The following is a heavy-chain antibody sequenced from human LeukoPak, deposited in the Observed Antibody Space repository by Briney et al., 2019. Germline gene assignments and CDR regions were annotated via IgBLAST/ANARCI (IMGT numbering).Heavy chain of an antibody. CDR2: IYYSGST. CDR1: GGSISSSSYY. CDR3: ARRSRDYGAFDY. Sequence: SETLSLTCTVSGGSISSSSYYWGWIRQPPGKGLEWIGSIYYSGSTYYNPSLKSRVTISVDTSKNQFSLKLSSVTAADTAVYYCARRSRDYGAFDYWGQGTLVTVSS. V-gene: IGHV4-39*07. D-gene: IGHD4-17*01. J-gene: IGHJ4*02.